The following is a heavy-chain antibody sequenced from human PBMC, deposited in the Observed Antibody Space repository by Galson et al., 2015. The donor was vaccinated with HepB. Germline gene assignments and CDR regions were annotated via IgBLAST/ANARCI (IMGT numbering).Heavy chain of an antibody. CDR1: GFTFSSYS. CDR3: ARDSMLWFGEFNY. D-gene: IGHD3-10*01. CDR2: ISSSSSTI. V-gene: IGHV3-48*01. Sequence: SLRLSCAASGFTFSSYSMNWVRQAPGKGLEWVSYISSSSSTIYYADSVKGRFTISRDNAKNSLYLQMNSLRAEDTAVYYCARDSMLWFGEFNYWGQGTLVTVSS. J-gene: IGHJ4*02.